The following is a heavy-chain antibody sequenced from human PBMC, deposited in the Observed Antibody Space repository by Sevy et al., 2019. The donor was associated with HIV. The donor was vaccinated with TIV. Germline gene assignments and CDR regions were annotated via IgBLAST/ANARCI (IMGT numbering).Heavy chain of an antibody. D-gene: IGHD3-16*01. J-gene: IGHJ6*03. Sequence: SENLSLTCTVSGGSISSYYWSWIRQPPGKGLEWIGYIYYSGSTNYNSSLKSRVTISVDTSKNQFSLKLSSVTAADTAVYYCARVFWQGAYYYMDVWGNGTTVTVSS. CDR2: IYYSGST. CDR3: ARVFWQGAYYYMDV. CDR1: GGSISSYY. V-gene: IGHV4-59*01.